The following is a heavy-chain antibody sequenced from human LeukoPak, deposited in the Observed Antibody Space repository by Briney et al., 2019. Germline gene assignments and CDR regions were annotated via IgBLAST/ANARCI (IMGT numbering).Heavy chain of an antibody. D-gene: IGHD6-19*01. V-gene: IGHV3-23*01. J-gene: IGHJ4*02. CDR3: AKDSHIAVADSDY. CDR2: ISGSGGST. CDR1: GFTFSSYA. Sequence: GGSLRLSCSASGFTFSSYAMSWVRQAPGRGLEWVSAISGSGGSTYYADSVKGRFTISRDNFKNTLYLQMNSLRAEDTAVYYCAKDSHIAVADSDYWGQGTLVTVSS.